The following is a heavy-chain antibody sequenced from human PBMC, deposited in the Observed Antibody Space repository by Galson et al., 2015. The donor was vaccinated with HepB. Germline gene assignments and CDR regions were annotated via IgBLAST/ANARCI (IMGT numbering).Heavy chain of an antibody. Sequence: SVKVSCKVSGYTLTELSMHWVRQAPGKGLEWMGGFDPEDGETIYAQKFQGRVTMTEDTSTDTAYMELSSLRSEDTAVYYCTTAGPLRFLEWGPNAFDIWGQGTMVTVSS. CDR1: GYTLTELS. CDR2: FDPEDGET. V-gene: IGHV1-24*01. CDR3: TTAGPLRFLEWGPNAFDI. J-gene: IGHJ3*02. D-gene: IGHD3-3*01.